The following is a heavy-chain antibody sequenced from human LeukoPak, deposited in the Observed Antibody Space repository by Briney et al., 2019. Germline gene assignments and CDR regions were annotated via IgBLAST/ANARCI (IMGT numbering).Heavy chain of an antibody. CDR3: ARDVRDGYSRKIDY. V-gene: IGHV3-74*01. J-gene: IGHJ4*02. D-gene: IGHD5-24*01. CDR1: GFTFSSYW. CDR2: INNDGSAR. Sequence: PGGSLRLSCAASGFTFSSYWMHWVRQVPGKGLEWVSRINNDGSARIYADSVKGRFTISRDNAKNSLYLQMNSLRAEDTAVYYCARDVRDGYSRKIDYWGQGTLVTVSS.